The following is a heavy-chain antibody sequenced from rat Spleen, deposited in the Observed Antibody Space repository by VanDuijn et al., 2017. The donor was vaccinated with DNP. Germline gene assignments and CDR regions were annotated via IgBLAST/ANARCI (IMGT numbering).Heavy chain of an antibody. CDR2: IWGDGST. CDR1: GFSLTNYG. CDR3: ARWHLYLNYFDY. V-gene: IGHV2-77*01. J-gene: IGHJ2*01. D-gene: IGHD1-2*01. Sequence: QVQMKETGPGLVQTTQTLSVTCTVSGFSLTNYGVHWVRQAPGKGLEWMGIIWGDGSTNYNSALKSRLSISRDTSKSQVFLKMNSLQTEDTAMYFCARWHLYLNYFDYWGQGVMVTVSS.